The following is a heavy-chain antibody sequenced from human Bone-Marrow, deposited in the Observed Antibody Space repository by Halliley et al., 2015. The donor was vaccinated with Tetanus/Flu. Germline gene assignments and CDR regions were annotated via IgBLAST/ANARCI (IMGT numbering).Heavy chain of an antibody. J-gene: IGHJ4*02. D-gene: IGHD1-26*01. V-gene: IGHV4-30-2*05. CDR2: LFYTGAI. CDR3: ARGASGSHDH. Sequence: GLEWFGYLFYTGAIYYKPSLKSRATISVDPSKNQFPLNLSSVTAADTAVYYCARGASGSHDHWGQGTLVTVSS.